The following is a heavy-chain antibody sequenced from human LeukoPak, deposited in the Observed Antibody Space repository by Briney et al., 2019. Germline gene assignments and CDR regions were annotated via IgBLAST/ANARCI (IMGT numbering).Heavy chain of an antibody. CDR3: ARVVVVTDYYYMDV. J-gene: IGHJ6*03. CDR2: IYHSGST. V-gene: IGHV4-4*02. Sequence: KASETLSLTCAVSGGSISSSNWWSWVRQPPGKGLEWIGEIYHSGSTNYNPSLKSRVTISVDKSKNQFSLKLSSVTAADTAVYYCARVVVVTDYYYMDVWGKGTTVTVSS. CDR1: GGSISSSNW. D-gene: IGHD2-21*02.